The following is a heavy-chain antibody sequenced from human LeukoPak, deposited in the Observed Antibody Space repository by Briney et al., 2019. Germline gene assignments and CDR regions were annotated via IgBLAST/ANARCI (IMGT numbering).Heavy chain of an antibody. V-gene: IGHV3-30*04. J-gene: IGHJ4*02. Sequence: GGSLRLSCAASGFTFSSYAMHWVRQAPGKGLEWVAVVSYDGSNKYYADSVKGRFTISGDNSKNTLYLQMNSLSAEDTAVYYCASGSYYFDYWGQGTLVTVSS. D-gene: IGHD1-26*01. CDR1: GFTFSSYA. CDR3: ASGSYYFDY. CDR2: VSYDGSNK.